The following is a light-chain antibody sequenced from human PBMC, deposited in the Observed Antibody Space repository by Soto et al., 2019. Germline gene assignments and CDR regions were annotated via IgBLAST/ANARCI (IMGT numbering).Light chain of an antibody. V-gene: IGKV1-8*01. Sequence: AIRMTQSPSSFSASTGDRVTITCRASQGISSHLAWYEVKPGKATRLLIYTAFYLESGVQSRFSGSESRTDFTQPISCRQSEDFAVYYCQQYIIHPLTVGGGTKVDI. CDR2: TAF. J-gene: IGKJ4*01. CDR3: QQYIIHPLT. CDR1: QGISSH.